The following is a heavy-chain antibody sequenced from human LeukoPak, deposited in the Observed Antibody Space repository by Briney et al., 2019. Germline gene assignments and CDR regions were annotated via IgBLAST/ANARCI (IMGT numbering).Heavy chain of an antibody. CDR2: IIPIFGTA. D-gene: IGHD3-10*01. CDR3: ASSGRYYYGSGTDKQLLYYYYYYGMDV. CDR1: GGTFISYA. V-gene: IGHV1-69*13. J-gene: IGHJ6*02. Sequence: SVKVSCKASGGTFISYAISWVRQAPGQGLEWMGGIIPIFGTANYAQKFQGRVTITADESTSTAYMELSSLRSEDTAVYYCASSGRYYYGSGTDKQLLYYYYYYGMDVWGQGTTVTVSS.